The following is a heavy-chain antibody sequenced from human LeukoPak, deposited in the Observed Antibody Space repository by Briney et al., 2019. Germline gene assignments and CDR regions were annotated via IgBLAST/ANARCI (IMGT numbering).Heavy chain of an antibody. CDR2: IWYDGSNK. CDR3: AREYSSGFEPPTSANAFDI. D-gene: IGHD6-19*01. J-gene: IGHJ3*02. V-gene: IGHV3-33*01. CDR1: GFTFSSYG. Sequence: PGRSLRLSCAASGFTFSSYGMHWVRQAPGKGLEWVAVIWYDGSNKYYADSVKGRFTISRDNSKNTLYLQMNSLRAEDTAVYYCAREYSSGFEPPTSANAFDIWGQGTMVTVSS.